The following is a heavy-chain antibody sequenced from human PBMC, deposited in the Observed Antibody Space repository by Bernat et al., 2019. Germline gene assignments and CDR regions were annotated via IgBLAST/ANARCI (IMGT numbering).Heavy chain of an antibody. Sequence: QVQLVESGGGVVQPGRSLRLSCAASGFTFSSYGMHWVRQAPGKGLEWVAVISYDGSNKYYADSVKGRFTISRDKSKNTLYLQMNSLRAEDTAVYYCAKGLAYCSGGSCYPLDYWGQGTLVTVSS. J-gene: IGHJ4*02. CDR3: AKGLAYCSGGSCYPLDY. CDR1: GFTFSSYG. D-gene: IGHD2-15*01. V-gene: IGHV3-30*18. CDR2: ISYDGSNK.